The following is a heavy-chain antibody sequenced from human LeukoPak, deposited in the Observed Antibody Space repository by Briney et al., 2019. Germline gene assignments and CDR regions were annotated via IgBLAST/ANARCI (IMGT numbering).Heavy chain of an antibody. CDR1: GITFSRSA. Sequence: GGSLRLSCAASGITFSRSAMHWVRQAPGKGLEWVAIISYDGTNKYYLDSVKGRFTISRDNPKNTLYLQMDSLRAEDTAVYYCTRGTVPGLATTYGTYFDSWGQGTLVTVSS. J-gene: IGHJ4*02. V-gene: IGHV3-30*04. D-gene: IGHD5-12*01. CDR3: TRGTVPGLATTYGTYFDS. CDR2: ISYDGTNK.